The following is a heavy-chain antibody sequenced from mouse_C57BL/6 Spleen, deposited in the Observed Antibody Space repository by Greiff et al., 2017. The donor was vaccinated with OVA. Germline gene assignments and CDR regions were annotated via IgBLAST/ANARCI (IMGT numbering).Heavy chain of an antibody. CDR2: IHPNSGST. J-gene: IGHJ4*01. Sequence: QVQLQQPGAELVKPGASVKLSCKASGYTFTSYWMHWVKQRPGQGLEWIGMIHPNSGSTNYNEKFKSKATLTVDKSSSTAYMQLSSLTSEDSAVXYCARTYYSNCPYAMDYWGQGTSVTVSS. D-gene: IGHD2-5*01. CDR3: ARTYYSNCPYAMDY. CDR1: GYTFTSYW. V-gene: IGHV1-64*01.